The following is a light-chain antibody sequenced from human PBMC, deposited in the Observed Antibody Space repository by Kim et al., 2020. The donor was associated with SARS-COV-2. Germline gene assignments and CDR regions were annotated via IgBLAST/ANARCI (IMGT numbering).Light chain of an antibody. CDR3: NSRDSSTNHYV. CDR1: SLRSNY. Sequence: SSELTQDPAVSVALGQTVRITCQGDSLRSNYATWYQQKPGQAPVVVMYGKNDRPSGIPDRFSGSSSGYTASLTITGAQAEDEADYYCNSRDSSTNHYVFGTGTKVTVL. CDR2: GKN. V-gene: IGLV3-19*01. J-gene: IGLJ1*01.